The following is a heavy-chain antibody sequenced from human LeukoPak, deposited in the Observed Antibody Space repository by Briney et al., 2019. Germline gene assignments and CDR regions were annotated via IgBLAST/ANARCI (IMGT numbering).Heavy chain of an antibody. CDR3: ARVPTGSYSVVY. D-gene: IGHD1-26*01. Sequence: GGSLRLSCAASGFTFSSYWMHWVRQAPGKGLVWVSRINPAGSSTSSADSMEGRFTISRDNAKNTLYLQMNSLRAEDTAVYYCARVPTGSYSVVYWGQGTLVTVSS. V-gene: IGHV3-74*01. CDR2: INPAGSST. J-gene: IGHJ4*02. CDR1: GFTFSSYW.